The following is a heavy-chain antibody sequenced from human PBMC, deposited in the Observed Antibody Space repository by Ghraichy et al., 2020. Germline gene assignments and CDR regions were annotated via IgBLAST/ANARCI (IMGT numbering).Heavy chain of an antibody. CDR3: ARDLNMIVICLGY. V-gene: IGHV1-46*03. J-gene: IGHJ4*02. CDR1: RATFSSSD. Sequence: ASVKVSCKTARATFSSSDMHWVRQARGQGLERMGMINTSGGSTNYAQKFQGRVTMTRDTSTSTVYMELSSLRSEDTAVYFCARDLNMIVICLGYWGQGTL. D-gene: IGHD3-22*01. CDR2: INTSGGST.